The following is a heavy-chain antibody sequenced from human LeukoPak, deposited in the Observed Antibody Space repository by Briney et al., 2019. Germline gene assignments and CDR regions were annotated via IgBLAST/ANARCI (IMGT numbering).Heavy chain of an antibody. J-gene: IGHJ4*02. V-gene: IGHV1-69*04. D-gene: IGHD4-23*01. Sequence: ASVKVSCKASGGTFSSYAISWVRQAPGQGLEWMGRIIPILGIANYAQKFQGRVTITADKSTSTAYMELSSLRSEDTAVYYCATIPYGGEAFDYWGQGTLVTVSS. CDR1: GGTFSSYA. CDR3: ATIPYGGEAFDY. CDR2: IIPILGIA.